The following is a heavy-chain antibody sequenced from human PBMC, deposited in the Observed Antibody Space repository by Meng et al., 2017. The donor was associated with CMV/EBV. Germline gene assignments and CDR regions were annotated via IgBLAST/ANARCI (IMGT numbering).Heavy chain of an antibody. V-gene: IGHV4-34*01. CDR1: GGTLSGYY. CDR2: INHSGST. J-gene: IGHJ5*02. Sequence: VQLQQCGATLLCPSESLSLTCAVYGGTLSGYYWSWIRQPPGKGLEWIGEINHSGSTNYNPSLKSRVTISVDTSKNHFSLKLSSVTAADTAVYYCARGGNWFDPWGQGTLVTVSS. CDR3: ARGGNWFDP.